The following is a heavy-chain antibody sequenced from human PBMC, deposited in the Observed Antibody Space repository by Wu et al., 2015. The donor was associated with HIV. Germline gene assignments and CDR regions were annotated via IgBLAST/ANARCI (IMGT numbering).Heavy chain of an antibody. CDR3: ARGAGELGSGKCYFDS. CDR1: GDIFSNSA. Sequence: QVQLEQSGAEVKPPGSSVRVSCKTSGDIFSNSAINWVRQAPGHGLEWMGVIIPMYGTSNYARQFQDRVTITADESANTAYMELSSLRSEDTAVYYCARGAGELGSGKCYFDSWGPGTLVTVSP. D-gene: IGHD3-10*01. CDR2: IIPMYGTS. V-gene: IGHV1-69*12. J-gene: IGHJ4*02.